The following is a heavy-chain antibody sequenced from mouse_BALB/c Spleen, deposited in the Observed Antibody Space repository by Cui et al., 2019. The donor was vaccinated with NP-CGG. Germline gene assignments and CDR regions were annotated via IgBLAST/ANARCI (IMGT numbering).Heavy chain of an antibody. D-gene: IGHD1-1*01. V-gene: IGHV1-72*01. J-gene: IGHJ2*01. CDR1: GDTFMSYW. CDR2: IDPNSGGT. CDR3: ARYDYYGSSYFDY. Sequence: QVRLQQPGAELVKPGASVKQSCKASGDTFMSYWMHWVKQRPGQGLEWIGRIDPNSGGTKYNEKFKSKATLTVDKPSSTAYMQLSSLTSEDAAVYYCARYDYYGSSYFDYWGQGTTLTVSS.